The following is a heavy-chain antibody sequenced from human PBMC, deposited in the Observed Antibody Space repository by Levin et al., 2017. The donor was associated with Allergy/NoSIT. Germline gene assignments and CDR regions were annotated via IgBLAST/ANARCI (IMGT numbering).Heavy chain of an antibody. V-gene: IGHV4-59*08. CDR2: IYYSGST. CDR3: ARRPISSGWVFDY. Sequence: SETLSLTCTVSGGSISSYYWSWIRQPPGKGLEWIGYIYYSGSTNYNPSLKSRVTISVDTSKNQFSLKLSSVTTADTAVYYCARRPISSGWVFDYWGQGTLVTVSS. CDR1: GGSISSYY. J-gene: IGHJ4*02. D-gene: IGHD6-19*01.